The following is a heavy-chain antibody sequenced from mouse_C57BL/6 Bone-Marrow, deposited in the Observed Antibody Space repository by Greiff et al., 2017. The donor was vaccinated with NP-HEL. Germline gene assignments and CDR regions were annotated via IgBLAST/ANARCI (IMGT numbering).Heavy chain of an antibody. D-gene: IGHD4-1*01. J-gene: IGHJ2*01. Sequence: QVQLKQSGAELARPGASVKLFCKASGYTFTSYGISWVKQRTGQGLEWIGEIYPRSGNTYYNEKFKGKATLTADKSSSTAYMELRSLTSEDSAVYFCARWLPLTGTWVWGQGTTLTVSS. CDR1: GYTFTSYG. CDR3: ARWLPLTGTWV. V-gene: IGHV1-81*01. CDR2: IYPRSGNT.